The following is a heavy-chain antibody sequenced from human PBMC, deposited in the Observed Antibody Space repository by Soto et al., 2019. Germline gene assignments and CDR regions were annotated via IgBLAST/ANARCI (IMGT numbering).Heavy chain of an antibody. CDR1: GFTFSSYS. CDR2: ISSSSSTI. V-gene: IGHV3-48*02. D-gene: IGHD6-19*01. Sequence: GGSLRLSCAASGFTFSSYSMNWVRQAPGKGLEWVSYISSSSSTIYYADSVKGRFTISRDNAKNSLYLQMNSLRDEDTAVYYCARDRKQWLVSYFDYWGQGTLVTVSS. J-gene: IGHJ4*02. CDR3: ARDRKQWLVSYFDY.